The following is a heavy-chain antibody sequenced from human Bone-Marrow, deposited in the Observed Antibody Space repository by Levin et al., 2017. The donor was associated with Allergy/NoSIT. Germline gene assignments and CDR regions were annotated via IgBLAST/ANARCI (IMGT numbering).Heavy chain of an antibody. V-gene: IGHV4-30-4*01. D-gene: IGHD3-16*01. J-gene: IGHJ2*01. CDR2: ISHTGRT. Sequence: PSETLSLTCTLSGGSISSGNHFWSWLRQHPGGGLEWMGYISHTGRTYYHPSLESRLAMSVDTSRNQFSLTLNPVTAADTAVYYCAGFAFTASDNYWFFDLWGRGTMVTVSS. CDR1: GGSISSGNHF. CDR3: AGFAFTASDNYWFFDL.